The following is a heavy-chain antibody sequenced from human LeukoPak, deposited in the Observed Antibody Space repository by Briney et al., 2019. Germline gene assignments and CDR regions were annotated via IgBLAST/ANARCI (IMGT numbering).Heavy chain of an antibody. CDR3: STRAAPGY. CDR2: IKTKTDGGAI. Sequence: WIRQPPGKGLEWVGRIKTKTDGGAIDYAAPVEGRFTISREDSKNTLYLQMNSLKIEDTAVYYCSTRAAPGYWGQGTLVTVSS. V-gene: IGHV3-15*01. J-gene: IGHJ4*02. D-gene: IGHD6-25*01.